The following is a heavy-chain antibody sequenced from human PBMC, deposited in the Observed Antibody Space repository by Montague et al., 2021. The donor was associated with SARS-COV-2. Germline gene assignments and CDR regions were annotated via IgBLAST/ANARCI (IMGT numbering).Heavy chain of an antibody. D-gene: IGHD3-3*01. CDR2: IKQDGSEK. J-gene: IGHJ6*02. V-gene: IGHV3-7*01. CDR3: ARDSFWSSYYTDYYGMDV. CDR1: GFTFSSYW. Sequence: SLRLSCAASGFTFSSYWMSWVRQAPGKGLEWVANIKQDGSEKYYADSVKGRFTIPRDNAKNSLYLQMNSLRAEDTAVYYCARDSFWSSYYTDYYGMDVWGQGTTVTVSS.